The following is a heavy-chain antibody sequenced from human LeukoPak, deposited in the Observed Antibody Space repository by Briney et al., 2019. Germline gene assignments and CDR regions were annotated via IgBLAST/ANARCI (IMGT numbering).Heavy chain of an antibody. J-gene: IGHJ3*02. V-gene: IGHV1-8*03. CDR3: ARVTKDDAFDI. CDR2: MNPNSGNT. D-gene: IGHD1-1*01. Sequence: ASVKVSCKASRYTFTSYDINWVRQATGQGLEWMGWMNPNSGNTGYAQKFQGRVTITRNTSISTAYMELSSLRSEDTAVYYCARVTKDDAFDIWGQGTMVTVSS. CDR1: RYTFTSYD.